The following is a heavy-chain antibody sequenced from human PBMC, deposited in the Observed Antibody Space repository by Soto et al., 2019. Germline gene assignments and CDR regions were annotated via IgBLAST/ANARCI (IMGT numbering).Heavy chain of an antibody. V-gene: IGHV1-69*06. D-gene: IGHD1-26*01. Sequence: QVQLVQSGAEVKKPGSSVKVSCEAFGGTSHTYTINWVRQAPGQGLEWIGQIIPKYDSVNYAQSFQGRVTITADKSTNTAYMERSTALYYCATWRSYSGSYCFDDWVQGTLVSVSS. CDR1: GGTSHTYT. J-gene: IGHJ4*02. CDR2: IIPKYDSV. CDR3: SGSYCFDD.